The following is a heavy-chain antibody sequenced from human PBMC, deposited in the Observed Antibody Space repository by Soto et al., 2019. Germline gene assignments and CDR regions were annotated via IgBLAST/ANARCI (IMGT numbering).Heavy chain of an antibody. CDR3: ARDKGPT. CDR2: IYSGGST. Sequence: PGGSLRLSCAASGLTVCSTYMNWVRQAPGKGLQWVSVIYSGGSTYYADSVKGRFTISRDNSKNTLYLQMNSLRAEDTAVYYCARDKGPTWGQGTLVTVSS. CDR1: GLTVCSTY. J-gene: IGHJ5*02. V-gene: IGHV3-66*01.